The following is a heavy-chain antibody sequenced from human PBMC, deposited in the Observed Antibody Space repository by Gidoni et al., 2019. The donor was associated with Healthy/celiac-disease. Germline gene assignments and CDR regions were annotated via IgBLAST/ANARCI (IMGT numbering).Heavy chain of an antibody. Sequence: EVQLVESGGGLVQPGGSLSLSCAASGLTFRGYARSWVRQAPGKGLELFSASSGSGGSTYYAASVKGRFTISRDNSKNPLYLQMNSLRAEDTAVYYCAKVGPNWNYGGSFDSWGQGTLVTVSS. V-gene: IGHV3-23*04. CDR2: SSGSGGST. CDR1: GLTFRGYA. J-gene: IGHJ4*02. D-gene: IGHD1-7*01. CDR3: AKVGPNWNYGGSFDS.